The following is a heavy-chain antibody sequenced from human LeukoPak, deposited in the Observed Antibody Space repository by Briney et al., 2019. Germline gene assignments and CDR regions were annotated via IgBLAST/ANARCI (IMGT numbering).Heavy chain of an antibody. CDR1: GGSISSYY. CDR3: ARAPYDFWSGYYRAGYFDL. V-gene: IGHV4-59*12. J-gene: IGHJ2*01. Sequence: SETLSLTCTVSGGSISSYYWSWIRQPPGKGLEWIGYIYYSGSTNYNPSLKSRVTISVDTSKNQFSLKLSSVTAADTAVYYCARAPYDFWSGYYRAGYFDLWGRGTLVTVSS. CDR2: IYYSGST. D-gene: IGHD3-3*01.